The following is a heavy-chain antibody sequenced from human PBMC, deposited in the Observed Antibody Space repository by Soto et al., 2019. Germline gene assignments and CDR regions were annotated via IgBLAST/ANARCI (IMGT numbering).Heavy chain of an antibody. J-gene: IGHJ6*02. CDR2: INNAGTT. CDR1: GFDASVNF. CDR3: VRENYYYGMDV. Sequence: EVQLVESGGTLVQPGGSLKLSCAASGFDASVNFMTWVRQAPGKGLAWVSAINNAGTTFYADSVKGRFTISRDDSKHTLFLQLTSLRVEDTAMYYCVRENYYYGMDVWGQGTAVTVSS. V-gene: IGHV3-66*01.